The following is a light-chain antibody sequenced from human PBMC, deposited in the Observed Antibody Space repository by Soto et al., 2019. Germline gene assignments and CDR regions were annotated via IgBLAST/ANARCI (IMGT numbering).Light chain of an antibody. V-gene: IGKV1-5*01. CDR1: QSISSW. CDR3: QQYNSYSQT. CDR2: DAS. J-gene: IGKJ1*01. Sequence: IQMTQSPSTLSASVGDRVTITCRASQSISSWLAWYQQKPGKAPKLLIYDASSLESGVPSRFSGSGSGTEFTLTISSLQPDDFPTYYCQQYNSYSQTFGQGTKVDIX.